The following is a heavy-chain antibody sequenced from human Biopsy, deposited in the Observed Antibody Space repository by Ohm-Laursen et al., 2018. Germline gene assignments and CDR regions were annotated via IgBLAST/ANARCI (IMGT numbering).Heavy chain of an antibody. CDR2: IIPILRTT. CDR1: TGTFDSYG. J-gene: IGHJ4*02. CDR3: AREAIGYQLPCDD. V-gene: IGHV1-69*04. D-gene: IGHD2-15*01. Sequence: SVKVSCKTSTGTFDSYGVTWVRQAPGQGLEWMGRIIPILRTTTYAPRFQGRVTFTADKSSSTAYLELSSLTSEDTAMFYCAREAIGYQLPCDDWGQGTLVTVSS.